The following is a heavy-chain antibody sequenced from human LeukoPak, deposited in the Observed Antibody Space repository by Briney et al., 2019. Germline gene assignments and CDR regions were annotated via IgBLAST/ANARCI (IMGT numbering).Heavy chain of an antibody. J-gene: IGHJ4*02. V-gene: IGHV2-5*01. CDR3: AHSSDYYDSSGYLGYFDY. D-gene: IGHD3-22*01. CDR1: GFSLSTSGVG. Sequence: SGPTLVDPTQTLTLTCTFSGFSLSTSGVGVGWIRQPPGKALEWLALIYWNDDKRYSPSLKSRLTITKDTSKNQVVLTMTNMDPVDTATYYCAHSSDYYDSSGYLGYFDYWGQGTLVTVSS. CDR2: IYWNDDK.